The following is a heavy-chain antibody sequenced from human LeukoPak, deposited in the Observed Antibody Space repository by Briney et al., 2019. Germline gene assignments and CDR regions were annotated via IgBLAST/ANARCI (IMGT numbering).Heavy chain of an antibody. J-gene: IGHJ4*02. V-gene: IGHV4-59*01. CDR1: GGSISSYY. Sequence: SETLSLTCSVSGGSISSYYWSWIRQPPGKGLEWIGYIYYSGSTNYNPSLKSRVTISVDTSKNQFSLKLSSVTAADTAVYYCARDKGGGSYSDIDYWGQGTLVTVSS. CDR3: ARDKGGGSYSDIDY. CDR2: IYYSGST. D-gene: IGHD1-26*01.